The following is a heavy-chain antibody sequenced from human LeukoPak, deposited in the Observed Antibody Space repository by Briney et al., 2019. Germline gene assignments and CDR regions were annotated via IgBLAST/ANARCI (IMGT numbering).Heavy chain of an antibody. CDR2: MNPNSGNT. V-gene: IGHV1-8*01. Sequence: ASVKVSCKASGYTFTSYDINWVRQATGQGLEWMGWMNPNSGNTGYAQKFQGRVTMTRNTSISTAYMELSSLRSEDTAVYYCARAGDYDSSCYYFYYYGMDVWGQGTTVTVSS. CDR1: GYTFTSYD. D-gene: IGHD3-22*01. J-gene: IGHJ6*02. CDR3: ARAGDYDSSCYYFYYYGMDV.